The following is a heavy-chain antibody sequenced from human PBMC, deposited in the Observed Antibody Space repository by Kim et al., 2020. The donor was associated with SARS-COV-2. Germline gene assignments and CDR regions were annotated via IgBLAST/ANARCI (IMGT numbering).Heavy chain of an antibody. J-gene: IGHJ4*01. CDR3: VKGGSDY. V-gene: IGHV3-7*03. CDR2: QDGGAK. D-gene: IGHD5-12*01. Sequence: QDGGAKYYLDSWKGRFTIARDNAKKSLYLQMNSLRVEDTAVYYCVKGGSDYWGQGTLVTVSS.